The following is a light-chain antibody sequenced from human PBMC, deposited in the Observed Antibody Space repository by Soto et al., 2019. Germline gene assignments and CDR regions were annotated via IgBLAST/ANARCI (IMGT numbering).Light chain of an antibody. CDR2: HVS. J-gene: IGLJ2*01. Sequence: QSALTQPRSLSGSPGQSVTISCTGTSSDVGGYHFVSWYQQHPGKVPRLVIYHVSQRPSGVPNRFSGSRSGNTASLTISGLQDDDESDYYCSSYAGRYTLILGGGTKLTV. CDR1: SSDVGGYHF. CDR3: SSYAGRYTLI. V-gene: IGLV2-11*01.